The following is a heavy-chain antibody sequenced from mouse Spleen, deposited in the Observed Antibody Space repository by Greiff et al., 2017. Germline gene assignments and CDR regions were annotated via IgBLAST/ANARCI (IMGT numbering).Heavy chain of an antibody. CDR3: AREGGRQLGLRRAMDY. D-gene: IGHD3-2*01. V-gene: IGHV3-6*01. CDR1: GYSITSGYY. Sequence: ESGPGLVKPSQSLSLTCSVTGYSITSGYYWNWIRQFPGNKLEWMGYISYDGSNNYNPSLKNRISITRDTSKNQFFLKLNSVTTEDTATYYCAREGGRQLGLRRAMDYWGQGTSVTVSS. CDR2: ISYDGSN. J-gene: IGHJ4*01.